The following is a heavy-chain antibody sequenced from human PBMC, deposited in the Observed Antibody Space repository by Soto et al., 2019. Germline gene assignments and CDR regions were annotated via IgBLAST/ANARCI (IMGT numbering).Heavy chain of an antibody. V-gene: IGHV1-2*02. CDR1: GYIFTGYY. CDR3: ARIRKYSKTWLNGCIDY. D-gene: IGHD5-12*01. J-gene: IGHJ4*02. Sequence: AAVKVSCKASGYIFTGYYIHWVRQAPGQGLGWMGWINPDTGGTKYAQKFQGRVTLTRYTSISTSYMEMSRLRHDDTAVYYRARIRKYSKTWLNGCIDYWGQGTMVTVLL. CDR2: INPDTGGT.